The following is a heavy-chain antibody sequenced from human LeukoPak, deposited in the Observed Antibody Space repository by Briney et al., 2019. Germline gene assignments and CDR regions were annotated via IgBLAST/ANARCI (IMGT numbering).Heavy chain of an antibody. J-gene: IGHJ4*02. CDR1: GFTVSSNS. Sequence: GGSLRLSCTVSGFTVSSNSMSWVRQAPGKGLEWVSFIYSGTIHYSDSVKGRFTISRDNSKNALYLQMNSLRAEDTAVYYCARRAGAYSHPYDYWGQGTLVTVSS. D-gene: IGHD4/OR15-4a*01. V-gene: IGHV3-53*01. CDR2: IYSGTI. CDR3: ARRAGAYSHPYDY.